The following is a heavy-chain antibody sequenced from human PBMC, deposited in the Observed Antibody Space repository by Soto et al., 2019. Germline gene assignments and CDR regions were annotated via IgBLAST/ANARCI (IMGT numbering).Heavy chain of an antibody. Sequence: SLRLSCAASGFTFSSYAMGWVRQGPGKGLEWVAVVSIGGSTHYADSVRGRFTISRDNSKNTLSLQMNSLTAEETAVYFCEKRRGAGGQFDYWGQGALVTVSS. D-gene: IGHD2-15*01. CDR2: VSIGGST. J-gene: IGHJ4*02. CDR1: GFTFSSYA. V-gene: IGHV3-23*01. CDR3: EKRRGAGGQFDY.